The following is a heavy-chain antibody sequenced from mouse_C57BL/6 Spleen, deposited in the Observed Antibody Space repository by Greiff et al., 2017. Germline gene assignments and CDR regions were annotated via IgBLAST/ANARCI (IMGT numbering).Heavy chain of an antibody. V-gene: IGHV3-6*01. J-gene: IGHJ3*01. CDR1: GYSITSGYY. CDR3: ARDLDGYYPFAY. Sequence: EVKLQESGPGLVKPSQSLSLTCSVTGYSITSGYYWNWIRQFPGNKLEWMGYISYDGSNNYNPSLKNRISITRDTSKNQFFLKLNSVTTEDTATYYCARDLDGYYPFAYWGQGTLVTVSA. CDR2: ISYDGSN. D-gene: IGHD2-3*01.